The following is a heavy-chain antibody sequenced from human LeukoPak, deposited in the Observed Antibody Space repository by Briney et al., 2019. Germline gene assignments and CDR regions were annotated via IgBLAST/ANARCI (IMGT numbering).Heavy chain of an antibody. CDR1: GYTFTSYD. CDR3: ARVIVATIWELDY. D-gene: IGHD5-12*01. CDR2: INPNSGGT. J-gene: IGHJ4*02. V-gene: IGHV1-2*02. Sequence: ASVKVSCKASGYTFTSYDINWVRQATGQGLEWMGWINPNSGGTNYAQKFQGRVTMTRDTSISTAYMELSRLRSDDTAVYYCARVIVATIWELDYWGQGTLVTVSS.